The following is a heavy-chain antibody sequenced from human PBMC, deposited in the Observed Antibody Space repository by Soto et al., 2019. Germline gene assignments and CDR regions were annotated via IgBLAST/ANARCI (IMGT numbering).Heavy chain of an antibody. V-gene: IGHV1-8*01. Sequence: ASVKVSCKASGYTFTSYDINWVRQATGQGLEWMGWMNPNSGNTGYAQKFQGRVTMTRNTSISTAYMELSSLRSEDTAVYYCARGLGPYYDILTGYFHYYYYGMDVWG. J-gene: IGHJ6*02. D-gene: IGHD3-9*01. CDR1: GYTFTSYD. CDR2: MNPNSGNT. CDR3: ARGLGPYYDILTGYFHYYYYGMDV.